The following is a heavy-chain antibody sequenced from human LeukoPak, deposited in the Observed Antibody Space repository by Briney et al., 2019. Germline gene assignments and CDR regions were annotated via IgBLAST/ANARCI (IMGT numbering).Heavy chain of an antibody. Sequence: PGGSLRLSCAASGFTFSDYYMSWIRQAPGKGLEWVSYISSSGSIIYYADSVKGRFTISRDNAKNSLYLQMNSLRAEDTAVYYCASTNFWSGYSPFDYWGQGTLVTVSS. CDR2: ISSSGSII. V-gene: IGHV3-11*04. CDR1: GFTFSDYY. CDR3: ASTNFWSGYSPFDY. D-gene: IGHD3-3*01. J-gene: IGHJ4*02.